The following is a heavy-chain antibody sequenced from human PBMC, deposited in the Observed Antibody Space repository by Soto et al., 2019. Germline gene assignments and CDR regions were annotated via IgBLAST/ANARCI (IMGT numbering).Heavy chain of an antibody. CDR3: ARPLYSYGPMDV. CDR1: GGSVSSGSYY. V-gene: IGHV4-61*01. D-gene: IGHD5-18*01. Sequence: QVQLQESGPGRVKPSETLSLTCTVSGGSVSSGSYYWSWIRQPPGKGLEWIGYIYYSGSTNYNPSLKSRVTISVDTSKNQFSLKLSSVTAADTAVYYCARPLYSYGPMDVWGQGTTVTVSS. J-gene: IGHJ6*02. CDR2: IYYSGST.